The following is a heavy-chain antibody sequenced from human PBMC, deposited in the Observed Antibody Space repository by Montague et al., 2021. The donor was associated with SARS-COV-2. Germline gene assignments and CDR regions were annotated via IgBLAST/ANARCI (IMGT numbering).Heavy chain of an antibody. CDR2: INHGGST. CDR1: GGSFSTYY. CDR3: ARLRDGVVPSPILGVGPYYSYYYMDV. D-gene: IGHD3-10*01. Sequence: SETLSLTCAVHGGSFSTYYWNWIRQHPGKGLEWIGEINHGGSTKYSPSLKSRLTISADTSKNQFSLKLTSVAAADTAVYYCARLRDGVVPSPILGVGPYYSYYYMDVWGRGTTVTVSS. V-gene: IGHV4-34*01. J-gene: IGHJ6*03.